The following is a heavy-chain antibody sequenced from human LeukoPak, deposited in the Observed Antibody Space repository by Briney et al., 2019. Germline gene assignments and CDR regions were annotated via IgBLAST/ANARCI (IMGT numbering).Heavy chain of an antibody. J-gene: IGHJ6*03. CDR3: ARVGGGYSYGYPYYYYMDV. D-gene: IGHD5-18*01. V-gene: IGHV3-48*04. CDR1: GFTFSSYT. Sequence: PGGSLRLSCAASGFTFSSYTMNWVRQAPGKGLEWVSYISSSGSTIYYADSVKGRFTISRDYAKNSLYLQVNSLRAEDTAVYYCARVGGGYSYGYPYYYYMDVWGKGTTVTVSS. CDR2: ISSSGSTI.